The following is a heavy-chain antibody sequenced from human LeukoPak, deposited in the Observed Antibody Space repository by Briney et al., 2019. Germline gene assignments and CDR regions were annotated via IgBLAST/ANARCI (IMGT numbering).Heavy chain of an antibody. CDR1: GFTFSSYA. V-gene: IGHV3-23*01. J-gene: IGHJ4*02. D-gene: IGHD6-19*01. CDR2: ISGSGGST. Sequence: GGSLRLSCAASGFTFSSYAMSWVRQAPGKGLEWVSGISGSGGSTYYADSVKGRFTISGDNSKNTLYLQMNSLRAEDTAVYYCAKDGHSSGSSFDYWGQGTLVTVSS. CDR3: AKDGHSSGSSFDY.